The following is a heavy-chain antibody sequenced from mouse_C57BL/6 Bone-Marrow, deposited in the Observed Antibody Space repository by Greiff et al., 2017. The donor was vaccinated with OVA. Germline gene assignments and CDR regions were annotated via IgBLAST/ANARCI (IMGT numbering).Heavy chain of an antibody. CDR2: IYPGDGDT. CDR1: GYAFSSSW. J-gene: IGHJ2*01. D-gene: IGHD1-1*01. V-gene: IGHV1-82*01. CDR3: ALVAPHFDY. Sequence: QVQLQQSGPELVKPGASVKISCKASGYAFSSSWMNWVKQRPGKGLEWIGRIYPGDGDTNYNGKFKGKATLTADKSSSTAYMQLSSLTSEDSAVYFGALVAPHFDYWGQGTTLTVSS.